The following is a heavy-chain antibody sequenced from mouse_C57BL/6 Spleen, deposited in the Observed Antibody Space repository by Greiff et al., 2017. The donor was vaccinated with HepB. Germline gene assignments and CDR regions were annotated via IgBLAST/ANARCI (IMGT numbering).Heavy chain of an antibody. CDR1: GFTFSDYG. CDR3: AGRELGPYYYAMDY. V-gene: IGHV5-17*01. J-gene: IGHJ4*01. D-gene: IGHD4-1*01. CDR2: ISSGSSTI. Sequence: EVMLVESGGGLVKPGGSLKLSCAASGFTFSDYGMHWVRQAPEKGLEWVAYISSGSSTIYYADTLKGRFTIAKDNAKNTPFLQMTSLRSEDTAMYDCAGRELGPYYYAMDYWGQGTSVTVSS.